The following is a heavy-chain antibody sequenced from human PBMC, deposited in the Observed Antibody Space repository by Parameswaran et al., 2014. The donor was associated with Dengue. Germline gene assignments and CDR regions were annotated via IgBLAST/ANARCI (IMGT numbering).Heavy chain of an antibody. D-gene: IGHD3-22*01. J-gene: IGHJ3*02. CDR1: AISSA. CDR3: ARADYYDSSGYYYHAFDI. CDR2: IYTSGST. Sequence: AISSARWIRQPPGKGLEWIGRIYTSGSTNYNPSLKSRVTMSVDTSKNQFSLKLSSVTVADTAVYYCARADYYDSSGYYYHAFDIWGQGTMVTVSS. V-gene: IGHV4-4*07.